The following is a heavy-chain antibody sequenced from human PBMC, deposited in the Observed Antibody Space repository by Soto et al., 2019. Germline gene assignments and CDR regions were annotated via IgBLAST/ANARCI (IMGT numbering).Heavy chain of an antibody. V-gene: IGHV1-69*13. Sequence: GASVKVSCKASGGTFSSYAISWVRQAPGQGLEWMGGIIPIFGTANYAQKFQGRVTITADESTSTAYMELSSLRSEDTAVYYCATEFLEWFGWFDPWGQGTLVTVSS. CDR3: ATEFLEWFGWFDP. CDR1: GGTFSSYA. CDR2: IIPIFGTA. J-gene: IGHJ5*02. D-gene: IGHD3-3*01.